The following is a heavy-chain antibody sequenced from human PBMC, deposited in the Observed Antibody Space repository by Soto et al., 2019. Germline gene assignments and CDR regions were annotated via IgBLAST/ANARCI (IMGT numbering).Heavy chain of an antibody. CDR2: ISDSGGST. CDR3: AKGLGDYHYMDV. J-gene: IGHJ6*03. CDR1: GFTFSSYT. V-gene: IGHV3-23*01. Sequence: EVQLLESGGGLVQPGGSLRLSCAASGFTFSSYTMSWVRQAPGKGLEWVSAISDSGGSTYYADSVKGRFTISRDNSKHTLFLQVNSLRAEDTAVYYCAKGLGDYHYMDVWGKGTTVTVSS.